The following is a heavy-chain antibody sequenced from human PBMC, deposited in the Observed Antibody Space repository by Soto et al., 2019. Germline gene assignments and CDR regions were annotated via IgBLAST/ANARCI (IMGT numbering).Heavy chain of an antibody. Sequence: PGGSLRLSCSASGFTFSSYAMHWVRQAPGKGLEYVSVISSNGGSTYYADSVKGRFTISRDNSKNTLYLQMSSLRAEDTAVYYCAKDGSGSYYYYGMDVWGQGTTVTVSS. CDR2: ISSNGGST. D-gene: IGHD1-26*01. CDR3: AKDGSGSYYYYGMDV. CDR1: GFTFSSYA. J-gene: IGHJ6*02. V-gene: IGHV3-64D*08.